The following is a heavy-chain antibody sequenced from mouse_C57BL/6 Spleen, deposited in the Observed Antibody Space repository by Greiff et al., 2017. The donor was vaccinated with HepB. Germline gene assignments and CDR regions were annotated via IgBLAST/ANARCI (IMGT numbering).Heavy chain of an antibody. CDR2: ISDGGSYT. D-gene: IGHD2-14*01. V-gene: IGHV5-4*01. CDR1: GFTFSSYA. J-gene: IGHJ4*01. Sequence: EVQGVESGGGLVKPGGSLKLSCAASGFTFSSYAMSWVRQTPEKRLEWVATISDGGSYTYYPDNVKGRFTISRDNAKNNLYLQMSHLTSEDTALYYCARAEYDGYYYAMDYWGQGTSVTVSS. CDR3: ARAEYDGYYYAMDY.